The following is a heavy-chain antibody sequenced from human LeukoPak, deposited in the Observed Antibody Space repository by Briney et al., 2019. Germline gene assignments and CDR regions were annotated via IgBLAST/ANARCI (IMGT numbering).Heavy chain of an antibody. D-gene: IGHD6-6*01. V-gene: IGHV3-66*01. J-gene: IGHJ4*02. Sequence: QPGGSLRLSCVVSGFSVSNNYVSWVRQAPGKGLEWVSVIYAGDTIKYADSVKGRFTISRDNSKNTVYLQMNSLRAEDTAVYYCAREESSSSGYYFDYWGQGTLVTVSS. CDR2: IYAGDTI. CDR3: AREESSSSGYYFDY. CDR1: GFSVSNNY.